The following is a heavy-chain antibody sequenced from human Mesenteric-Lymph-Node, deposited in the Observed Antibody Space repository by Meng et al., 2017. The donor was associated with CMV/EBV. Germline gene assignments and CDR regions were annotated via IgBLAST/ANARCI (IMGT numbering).Heavy chain of an antibody. CDR2: VIPILGIT. CDR3: ARRQEDSSGCFLD. Sequence: SVKVSCKASGGTFSRYTINWVRQAPGQGLEWMGRVIPILGITNYAQKFQGRVTITADKSTSTAYMELSSLRSEDTAMYYCARRQEDSSGCFLDWGQGTMVTVSS. V-gene: IGHV1-69*02. J-gene: IGHJ4*02. CDR1: GGTFSRYT. D-gene: IGHD6-19*01.